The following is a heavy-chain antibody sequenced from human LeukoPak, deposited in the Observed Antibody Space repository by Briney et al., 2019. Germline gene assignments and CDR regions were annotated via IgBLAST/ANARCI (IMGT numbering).Heavy chain of an antibody. CDR3: ARGRIAYCGGDCYSGYYFDY. D-gene: IGHD2-21*01. Sequence: SETLSLTCAVYGGSFSGYYWSWIRQPPGKGLEWIGEINHSGSTNYNPSLKSRATISVDTSKNQFSLKLSSVTAADTAVYYCARGRIAYCGGDCYSGYYFDYWGQGTLVTVSS. CDR2: INHSGST. V-gene: IGHV4-34*01. J-gene: IGHJ4*02. CDR1: GGSFSGYY.